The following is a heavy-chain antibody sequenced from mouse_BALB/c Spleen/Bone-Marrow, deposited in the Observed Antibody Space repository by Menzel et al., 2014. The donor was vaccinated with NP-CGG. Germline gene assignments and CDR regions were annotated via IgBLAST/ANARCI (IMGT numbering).Heavy chain of an antibody. CDR1: GYTFTSYW. D-gene: IGHD2-3*01. CDR2: IHPSDSET. V-gene: IGHV1-74*01. Sequence: QVQLQQSGSVLVRPGASVRLSCKASGYTFTSYWMNWVKQRPGQGLEWIGMIHPSDSETRLNQKFKDKATLTVDKSSSTAYMQLSSLTSEDSAVYYCARGSMILNYFDYWGQGTTLTVSS. J-gene: IGHJ2*01. CDR3: ARGSMILNYFDY.